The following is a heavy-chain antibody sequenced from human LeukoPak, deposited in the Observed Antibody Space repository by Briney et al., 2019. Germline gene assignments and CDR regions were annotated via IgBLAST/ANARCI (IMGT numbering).Heavy chain of an antibody. CDR3: TRDHCRGDNCPSFDY. D-gene: IGHD2-15*01. Sequence: ASVKVSCKPSGYTFTSFGISWVRQAPGQGLEWMGWIGAYNGDTNYAQKFQGRVTMTTDTSTRTAYMDLRSLRSDDTAVYYCTRDHCRGDNCPSFDYWGQGTLVTVCS. CDR2: IGAYNGDT. V-gene: IGHV1-18*04. J-gene: IGHJ4*02. CDR1: GYTFTSFG.